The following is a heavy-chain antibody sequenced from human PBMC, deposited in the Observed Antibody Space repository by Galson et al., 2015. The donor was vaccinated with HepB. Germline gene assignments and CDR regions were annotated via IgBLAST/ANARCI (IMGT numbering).Heavy chain of an antibody. CDR3: AKGDSSGSYSFFDY. CDR1: GFTFDDYT. V-gene: IGHV3-43*01. CDR2: ISWDGGST. Sequence: SLRLSCAASGFTFDDYTMHWVRQAPGKGLEWVSLISWDGGSTDYADSVKGRFTISRDNSKNSLYLQMNSLRTEDSALYYCAKGDSSGSYSFFDYWGQGTLVTVSS. D-gene: IGHD3-10*01. J-gene: IGHJ4*02.